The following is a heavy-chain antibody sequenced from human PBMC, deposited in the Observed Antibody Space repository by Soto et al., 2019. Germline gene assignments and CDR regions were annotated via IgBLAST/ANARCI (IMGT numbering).Heavy chain of an antibody. V-gene: IGHV1-18*04. CDR3: ATHSSGWYSLYYYYYYGMDV. CDR2: ISAYNGNT. Sequence: ASVKVSCKASGYTFTSCCISWVREAPGQGLECMGWISAYNGNTNYAQKLQGRVTMTTDTSTSTAYMELRSLRSDDTAVYYCATHSSGWYSLYYYYYYGMDVWGQGTTVTVSS. J-gene: IGHJ6*02. CDR1: GYTFTSCC. D-gene: IGHD6-19*01.